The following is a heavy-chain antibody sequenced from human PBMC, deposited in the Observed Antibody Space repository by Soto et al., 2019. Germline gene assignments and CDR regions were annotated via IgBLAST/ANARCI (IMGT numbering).Heavy chain of an antibody. J-gene: IGHJ4*02. V-gene: IGHV4-30-4*01. D-gene: IGHD5-12*01. CDR2: IYDSGSS. CDR1: GASISSGDYF. Sequence: KPSETLSLTCTVSGASISSGDYFWSWIRQSPGKGLQWIGYIYDSGSSYYNPSLKSRVTMSVDTSKNQFSLKLSSVTAADTAVHYCAREKGYISGPKNFDYWGQGTLVTVSS. CDR3: AREKGYISGPKNFDY.